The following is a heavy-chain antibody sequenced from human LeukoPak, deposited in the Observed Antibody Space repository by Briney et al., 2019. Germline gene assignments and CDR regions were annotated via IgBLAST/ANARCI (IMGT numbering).Heavy chain of an antibody. CDR2: IYTSGNT. Sequence: PSETLSLTCTVSRGSISSYYWSWIRQPAGKGLEWIGRIYTSGNTNYNPSLKSRVTMSVDTSKNQFSLKLSSVTAADTAVYYCARAPLSYGDYSNWFDPWGQGTLVTVSS. CDR1: RGSISSYY. J-gene: IGHJ5*02. V-gene: IGHV4-4*07. D-gene: IGHD4-17*01. CDR3: ARAPLSYGDYSNWFDP.